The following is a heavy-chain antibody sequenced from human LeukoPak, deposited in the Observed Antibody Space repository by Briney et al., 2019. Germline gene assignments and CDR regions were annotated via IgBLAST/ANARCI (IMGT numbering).Heavy chain of an antibody. CDR1: GGSISSYY. Sequence: SETLSLTCTVSGGSISSYYWSWIRQPPGKGLEWIGYIYYSGSTNYNPSLKSRVTISVDTSKNQISLKLSSVTAADTAVYYCARGVAYCGGDRYSYFDYWGQGTLVTVSS. D-gene: IGHD2-21*02. V-gene: IGHV4-59*08. J-gene: IGHJ4*02. CDR2: IYYSGST. CDR3: ARGVAYCGGDRYSYFDY.